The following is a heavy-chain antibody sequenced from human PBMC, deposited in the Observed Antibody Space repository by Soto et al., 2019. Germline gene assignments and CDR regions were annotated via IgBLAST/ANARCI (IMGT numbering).Heavy chain of an antibody. CDR1: SGSISVTNVF. CDR2: IDYSGTA. D-gene: IGHD1-20*01. Sequence: SETLSLTCTVSSGSISVTNVFWGWVRQPPGKGLEWIGNIDYSGTAYFSPSLATRVTFHVDTSKNQFSLTLYSVTAADTDVYYCARITGRHLDYWGQGILVTVSS. J-gene: IGHJ4*02. CDR3: ARITGRHLDY. V-gene: IGHV4-39*01.